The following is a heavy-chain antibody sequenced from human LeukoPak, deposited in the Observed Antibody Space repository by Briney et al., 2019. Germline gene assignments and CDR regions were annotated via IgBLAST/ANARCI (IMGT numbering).Heavy chain of an antibody. Sequence: GGSLRLSCAASGFAFSSSTMNWVREAPGKGLEFVSSIGGSGTNTHYADSAKGRFTISRDNAKNSLYLQMNSLRAEDTAVYYCLRGDVRDYWGHGALVTVSS. CDR2: IGGSGTNT. V-gene: IGHV3-21*01. D-gene: IGHD2-21*01. J-gene: IGHJ4*01. CDR3: LRGDVRDY. CDR1: GFAFSSST.